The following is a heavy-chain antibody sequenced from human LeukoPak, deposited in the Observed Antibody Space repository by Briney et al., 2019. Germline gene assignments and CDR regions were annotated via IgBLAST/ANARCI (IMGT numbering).Heavy chain of an antibody. CDR1: GFTFSNFY. CDR2: IRQDGSEN. V-gene: IGHV3-7*01. CDR3: ARRGRFCSGDNCYFAY. Sequence: GGSLRLSCAASGFTFSNFYMSWVRQAPGKELEWVANIRQDGSENSYVDSVKGRFTISRDNAKNSLYLQMNSLRAEDTAVYYCARRGRFCSGDNCYFAYWGQGTLVTVSS. J-gene: IGHJ4*02. D-gene: IGHD2-15*01.